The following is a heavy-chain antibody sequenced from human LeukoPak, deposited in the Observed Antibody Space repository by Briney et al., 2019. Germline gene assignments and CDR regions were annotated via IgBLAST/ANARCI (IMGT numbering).Heavy chain of an antibody. V-gene: IGHV3-30*03. J-gene: IGHJ3*02. D-gene: IGHD1-14*01. CDR1: GFTFSSYG. CDR2: ISYDGSNK. Sequence: GGSLRLSCAASGFTFSSYGMHWVRQAPGKGLEWVAVISYDGSNKYYADSVKGRFTISRDNAKNSLYLQMNSLRAEDTAVYYCARPTGGEAAFDIWGQGTMVTVSS. CDR3: ARPTGGEAAFDI.